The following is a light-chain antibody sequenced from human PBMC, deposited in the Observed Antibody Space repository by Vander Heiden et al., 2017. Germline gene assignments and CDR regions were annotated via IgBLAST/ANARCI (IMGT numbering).Light chain of an antibody. CDR3: QQYYSYPLT. CDR2: GVS. J-gene: IGKJ4*01. Sequence: IRMTQSPSSFPASTGDRVTLTCRASQHVKTSLAWYQQKPGEAPNLLIFGVSTLQSGVPSRFSGSGSGTDFTLTIDSLQPEDSATYYCQQYYSYPLTFGGGTKIEIK. CDR1: QHVKTS. V-gene: IGKV1-8*01.